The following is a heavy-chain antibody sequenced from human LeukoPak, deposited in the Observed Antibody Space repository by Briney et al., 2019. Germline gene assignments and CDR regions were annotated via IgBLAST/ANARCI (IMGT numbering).Heavy chain of an antibody. CDR1: GYTFVGYY. V-gene: IGHV1-2*02. CDR3: AREYGASEH. D-gene: IGHD4/OR15-4a*01. J-gene: IGHJ4*02. CDR2: IDPYTGNT. Sequence: PVASVKVSCKASGYTFVGYYLHWVRQAPGQGLEWMAWIDPYTGNTHYAQKFQGRITVTRDTSVSTTYMELSWLTSDDTARYYCAREYGASEHWGQGTLVTVSS.